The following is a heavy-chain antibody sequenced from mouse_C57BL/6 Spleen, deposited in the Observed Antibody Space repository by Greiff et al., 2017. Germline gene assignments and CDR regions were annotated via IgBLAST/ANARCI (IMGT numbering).Heavy chain of an antibody. Sequence: QVQLQQPGAELVRPGSSVKLSCKASGYTFTSYWMHWVKQRPIQGLEWIGNIDPSDSETHYNQKFKDKATLTVDKSSSTAYMHLSSLTSEDSAVYYCARKGLRYPWYFDVWGTGTTVTVSS. CDR3: ARKGLRYPWYFDV. D-gene: IGHD1-1*01. CDR1: GYTFTSYW. V-gene: IGHV1-52*01. CDR2: IDPSDSET. J-gene: IGHJ1*03.